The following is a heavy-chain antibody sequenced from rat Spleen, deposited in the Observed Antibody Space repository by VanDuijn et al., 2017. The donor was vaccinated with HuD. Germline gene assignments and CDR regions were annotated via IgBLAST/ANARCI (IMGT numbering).Heavy chain of an antibody. CDR2: INTGSGTT. D-gene: IGHD1-10*01. Sequence: QVQLQQSGAELAKPGSSVKISCKASGYKFTTYYISWIKQTTGQGLEYIGYINTGSGTTNYNEKFKGKATLTVDRSSRTAFMHLDSLTPDDSAVFYCARHNVTTGDYFDYWGQGVMVTVSS. CDR1: GYKFTTYY. CDR3: ARHNVTTGDYFDY. V-gene: IGHV1-43*01. J-gene: IGHJ2*01.